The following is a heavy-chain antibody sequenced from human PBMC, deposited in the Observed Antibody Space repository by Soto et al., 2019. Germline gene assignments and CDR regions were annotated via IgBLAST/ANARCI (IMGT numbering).Heavy chain of an antibody. V-gene: IGHV4-39*01. CDR3: ARQKVTTVNIFGYYYYYYMDV. D-gene: IGHD4-17*01. J-gene: IGHJ6*03. Sequence: PSETLSLTCTVSGGSISSSSYYWGWIRQPPGKGLDWIGSIYYSGSTYYNPSLKSRVTISVDTSKNQSSLKLSSVKAADTAVYYCARQKVTTVNIFGYYYYYYMDVWGKGTKVTVSS. CDR1: GGSISSSSYY. CDR2: IYYSGST.